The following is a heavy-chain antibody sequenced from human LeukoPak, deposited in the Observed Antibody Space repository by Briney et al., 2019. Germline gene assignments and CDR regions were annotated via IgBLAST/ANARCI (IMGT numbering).Heavy chain of an antibody. J-gene: IGHJ4*02. CDR2: ITRSSTTI. Sequence: GGSLRLSCAASGFNFSIYSMNWVRQAPGKGLEWVSYITRSSTTIYYADSVKGRFTISRDNAKNSLYLQMNSLRAEDTAVYYCARDDGDYAHPVDYWGQGTLVTVSS. D-gene: IGHD4-17*01. V-gene: IGHV3-48*04. CDR3: ARDDGDYAHPVDY. CDR1: GFNFSIYS.